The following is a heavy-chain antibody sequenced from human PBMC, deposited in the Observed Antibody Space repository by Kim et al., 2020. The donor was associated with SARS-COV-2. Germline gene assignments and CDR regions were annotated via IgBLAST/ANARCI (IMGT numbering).Heavy chain of an antibody. D-gene: IGHD3-3*01. V-gene: IGHV4-39*01. CDR2: IYYSGST. Sequence: SETLSLTCTVSGGSISSSSYYWGWIRQPPGKGLEWIGSIYYSGSTYYNPSLKSRVTISVDTSKNQFSLKLSSVTAADTAVYYCARHGWLVLRFLEWPYYFDYWGQGTLVTVSS. CDR3: ARHGWLVLRFLEWPYYFDY. CDR1: GGSISSSSYY. J-gene: IGHJ4*02.